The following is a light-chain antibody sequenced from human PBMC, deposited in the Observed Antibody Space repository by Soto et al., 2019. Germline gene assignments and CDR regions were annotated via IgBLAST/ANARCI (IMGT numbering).Light chain of an antibody. CDR1: QSISSSY. CDR2: GAS. J-gene: IGKJ1*01. V-gene: IGKV3-20*01. Sequence: EIVLTQSPGTLSLSPGERATLSCRASQSISSSYLAWYQQKPGQAPRLLIYGASSRATGIPDRFSGSGSGTDFTLTISRLEPEDFAVYYCQQYGRTFGQGNKVEIK. CDR3: QQYGRT.